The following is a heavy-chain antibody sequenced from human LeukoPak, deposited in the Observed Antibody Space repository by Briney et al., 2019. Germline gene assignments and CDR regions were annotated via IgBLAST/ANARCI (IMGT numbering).Heavy chain of an antibody. J-gene: IGHJ3*01. D-gene: IGHD1-7*01. CDR1: GYAFTGYY. V-gene: IGHV1-2*02. CDR2: INPNSGAT. Sequence: ASVSLTCKASGYAFTGYYLSCVRQAPGQGLEWMGWINPNSGATNSAQCCPGGVSMTRDTYISTAYMELSSLRSDDTAVYYCAFNNWNFVKRPFVVWGRRPILTVSS. CDR3: AFNNWNFVKRPFVV.